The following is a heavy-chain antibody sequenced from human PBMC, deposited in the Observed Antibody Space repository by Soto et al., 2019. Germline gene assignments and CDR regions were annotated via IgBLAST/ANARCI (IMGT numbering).Heavy chain of an antibody. CDR3: ARRYDDFWSGYYFDY. CDR2: ISSSSYT. V-gene: IGHV3-11*06. D-gene: IGHD3-3*01. CDR1: GFTFSDYY. J-gene: IGHJ4*02. Sequence: GGSLRLSCAASGFTFSDYYMSWIRQAPGKGLEWVSYISSSSYTNYADSVKGRFTISRDNAKNSLYLRMSSLRAEDTAVYYCARRYDDFWSGYYFDYWGQGTLVTVSS.